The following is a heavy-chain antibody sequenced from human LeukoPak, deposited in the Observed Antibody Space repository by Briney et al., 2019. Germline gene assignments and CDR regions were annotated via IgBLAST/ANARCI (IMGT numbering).Heavy chain of an antibody. D-gene: IGHD3-10*01. CDR3: ARDLTMVRTMLGY. Sequence: GRSLRLSCAASGFTFSSYGMHWVRQAPGKGLEWVAVIWYDGSNKYYADSVKGRFTISRDNPKNTLYLQMNSLRAEDTAVYYCARDLTMVRTMLGYWGQGTLVTVSS. J-gene: IGHJ4*02. V-gene: IGHV3-33*01. CDR2: IWYDGSNK. CDR1: GFTFSSYG.